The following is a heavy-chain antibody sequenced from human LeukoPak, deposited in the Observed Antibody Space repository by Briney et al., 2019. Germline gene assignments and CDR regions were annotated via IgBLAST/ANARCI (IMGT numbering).Heavy chain of an antibody. D-gene: IGHD2-15*01. V-gene: IGHV3-7*05. J-gene: IGHJ4*02. CDR2: IKQDGSET. CDR3: ARGSGGPWYFDF. CDR1: GFTFGSYW. Sequence: QPGGSLRLSYAASGFTFGSYWVTWVRQAPGKGLEWVANIKQDGSETYYVDSVKGRFTISRDNAKSSLYLQMNSLRVEDTAVYYCARGSGGPWYFDFWGQGTLVTVSS.